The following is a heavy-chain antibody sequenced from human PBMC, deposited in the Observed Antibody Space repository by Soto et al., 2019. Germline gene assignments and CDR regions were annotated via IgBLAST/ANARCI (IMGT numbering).Heavy chain of an antibody. J-gene: IGHJ5*02. CDR1: RFTLSNAW. D-gene: IGHD3-3*01. V-gene: IGHV3-15*01. CDR2: IKSKTDGGTT. Sequence: GGSLRLSCAASRFTLSNAWMNWVRQAPGKGLEWVGRIKSKTDGGTTDYAAPVKGRFTIARDDLKNTLSLQMNSLRTEDTAVYYCTADPAYYDYWSAYLGWFDPWGQGTLVTVSS. CDR3: TADPAYYDYWSAYLGWFDP.